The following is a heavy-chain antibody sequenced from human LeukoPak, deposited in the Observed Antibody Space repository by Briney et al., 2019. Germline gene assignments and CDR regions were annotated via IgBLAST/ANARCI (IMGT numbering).Heavy chain of an antibody. CDR3: TRGARGVVVRGPNYYGMDV. V-gene: IGHV3-72*01. CDR1: GCTFSDDY. Sequence: GGSLRLSCAASGCTFSDDYIYWVRQAPGKGLEWVGRSRNKAKSYSTEYAASVKGRFTLSRDESKNSLFLQMNSLKTEDTAVYYCTRGARGVVVRGPNYYGMDVWGQGTTVTVSS. CDR2: SRNKAKSYST. J-gene: IGHJ6*02. D-gene: IGHD2-15*01.